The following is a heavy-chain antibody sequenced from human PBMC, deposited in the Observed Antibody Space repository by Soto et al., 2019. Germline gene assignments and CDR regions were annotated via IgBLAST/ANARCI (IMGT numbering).Heavy chain of an antibody. Sequence: LRLSFAASGXTFSSYSMNWVRQAPGKGLEWVSSISSSSSYIYYADSVKGRFTISRDNAKNSLYLQMNSLRAEDTAVYYCASLYSSGWYRWGQGTLVTVSS. D-gene: IGHD6-19*01. V-gene: IGHV3-21*01. CDR2: ISSSSSYI. J-gene: IGHJ4*02. CDR3: ASLYSSGWYR. CDR1: GXTFSSYS.